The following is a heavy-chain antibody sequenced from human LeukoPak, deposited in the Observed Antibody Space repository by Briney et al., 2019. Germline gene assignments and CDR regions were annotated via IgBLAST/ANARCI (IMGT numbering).Heavy chain of an antibody. CDR1: GGSLSSGSSY. V-gene: IGHV4-30-2*01. J-gene: IGHJ4*02. CDR3: ARGRDSYGSGTYYFEY. CDR2: IFHTGST. Sequence: SETLSLTCTVSGGSLSSGSSYWSWIRQPPGKGLEWIGYIFHTGSTFYNPSLKSRITISGDRSKNQFSLKLSSVTAADTAVYYCARGRDSYGSGTYYFEYWGQGTLVTVSS. D-gene: IGHD3-10*01.